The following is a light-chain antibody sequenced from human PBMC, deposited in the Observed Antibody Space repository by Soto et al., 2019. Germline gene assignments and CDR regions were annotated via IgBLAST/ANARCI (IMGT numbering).Light chain of an antibody. CDR3: QQSYSNVRT. CDR1: QSLRSY. V-gene: IGKV1-39*01. Sequence: DIQMTQSPSSLSASIGDRVTITCRASQSLRSYLNWYQQKPGKAPRLLIYRASTLQSGVPSRFSGSGSGTDFTLTISSLQPEDVATYFCQQSYSNVRTFGQGTRVEVK. J-gene: IGKJ1*01. CDR2: RAS.